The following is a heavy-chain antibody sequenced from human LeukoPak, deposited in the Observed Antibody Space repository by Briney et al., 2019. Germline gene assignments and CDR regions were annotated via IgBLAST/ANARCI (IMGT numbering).Heavy chain of an antibody. CDR2: IYYSGST. CDR1: GGSISSYY. CDR3: ARHVGSSSWQNFDY. J-gene: IGHJ4*02. Sequence: SETLSLTCTVSGGSISSYYWSWIRQPPGKGLEWIGYIYYSGSTNYNPSLKSRVTISVDTSKNQFSLKPSSVTAADTAVYYCARHVGSSSWQNFDYWGQGTLVTVSS. V-gene: IGHV4-59*08. D-gene: IGHD6-13*01.